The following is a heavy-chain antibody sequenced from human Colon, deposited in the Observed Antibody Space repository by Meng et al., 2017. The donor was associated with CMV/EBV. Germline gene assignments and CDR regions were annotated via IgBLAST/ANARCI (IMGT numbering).Heavy chain of an antibody. Sequence: QVQLVHSGAEVKRPGASVRISCKASGYTFTSHALHWVRQAPGQRLERMGWIDCGNGNTKYSQKFHDRVTITRDTSATTVYMELSSLKSEDTAVYYCAREPPLGGYFDYWGQGTLVTVSS. CDR2: IDCGNGNT. J-gene: IGHJ4*02. D-gene: IGHD2-15*01. CDR3: AREPPLGGYFDY. V-gene: IGHV1-3*01. CDR1: GYTFTSHA.